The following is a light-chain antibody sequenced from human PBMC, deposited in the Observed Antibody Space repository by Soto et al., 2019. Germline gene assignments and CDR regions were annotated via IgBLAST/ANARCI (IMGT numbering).Light chain of an antibody. CDR2: EVN. CDR1: SSDVGGYNY. Sequence: QSALTQPPSASGSPGQSVTISCTGTSSDVGGYNYVSWYQQHPGKVPKLMIYEVNKRPSGVPDRFSGSKSGNTASLTFSGLQAEDEAYYYRTSYAGLNNVFGTGTNLTVL. V-gene: IGLV2-8*01. J-gene: IGLJ1*01. CDR3: TSYAGLNNV.